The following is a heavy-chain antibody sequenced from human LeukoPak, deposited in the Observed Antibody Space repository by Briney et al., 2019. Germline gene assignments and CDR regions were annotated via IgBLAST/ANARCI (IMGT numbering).Heavy chain of an antibody. CDR3: ARGDPNPDY. Sequence: PSETLSLTCTVSGGSISSSSYYWSWIRQPAGKGLEWIGRIYTSGSTNYNPSLKSRVTMSVDTSKNQFSLKLSSVTAADTAVYYCARGDPNPDYWGQGALVTVSS. D-gene: IGHD1-26*01. V-gene: IGHV4-61*02. J-gene: IGHJ4*02. CDR1: GGSISSSSYY. CDR2: IYTSGST.